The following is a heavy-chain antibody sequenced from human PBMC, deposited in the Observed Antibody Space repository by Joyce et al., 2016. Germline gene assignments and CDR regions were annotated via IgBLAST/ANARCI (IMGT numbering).Heavy chain of an antibody. J-gene: IGHJ4*02. CDR1: GLTVRSNY. V-gene: IGHV3-53*01. CDR3: ARLFGFNYYFDY. D-gene: IGHD3-3*01. Sequence: EVQLVESGGGWIKPGGSLRFSGAASGLTVRSNYMNWVRQAPGKGLEWVSLFYSGHTTYYADSVRGRFTISIDESKNTLYLQMTDLRADDTAVYYCARLFGFNYYFDYWGQGTLVTVSS. CDR2: FYSGHTT.